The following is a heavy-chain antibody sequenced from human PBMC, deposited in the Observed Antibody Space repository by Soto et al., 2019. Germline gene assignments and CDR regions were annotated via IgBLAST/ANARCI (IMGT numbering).Heavy chain of an antibody. CDR3: VKMAYFGDPPGGDS. V-gene: IGHV3-23*01. J-gene: IGHJ4*02. D-gene: IGHD2-21*01. CDR1: GFTFSTSA. CDR2: ISGSGVAT. Sequence: EVQLLESGGGLVQPGGSLRLSCAVSGFTFSTSAMAWVRQAPGEGLEWVSSISGSGVATFYADSVKGRFTISRDNSKNTLHLQMNSLGAEDTAVYHCVKMAYFGDPPGGDSWGQGTLVTVSS.